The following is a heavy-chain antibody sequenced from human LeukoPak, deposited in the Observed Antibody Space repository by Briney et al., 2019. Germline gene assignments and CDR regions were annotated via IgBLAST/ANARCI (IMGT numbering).Heavy chain of an antibody. CDR2: IIPILGIA. Sequence: ASVKVSCKASGGTFSSYAISWVRQAPGQGLEWMGRIIPILGIANYAQKFQGRVTITADKSTSTAYMELSSLRAEDTALYYCAKSESRAAFDIWGQGTMVTVSS. V-gene: IGHV1-69*04. CDR1: GGTFSSYA. CDR3: AKSESRAAFDI. J-gene: IGHJ3*02. D-gene: IGHD3-3*01.